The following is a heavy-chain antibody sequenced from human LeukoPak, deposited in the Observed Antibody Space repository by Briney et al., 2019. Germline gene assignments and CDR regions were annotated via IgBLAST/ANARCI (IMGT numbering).Heavy chain of an antibody. CDR2: ISYDGSNK. CDR3: AKDYDEAIYYYYMDV. D-gene: IGHD5-12*01. V-gene: IGHV3-30*18. J-gene: IGHJ6*03. Sequence: GGSLRPSCAASGFTFSSYGMHWVRQAPGKGLEWVAVISYDGSNKYYADSVKGRFTISRDNSKNTLYLQMNSLRAEDTAVYYCAKDYDEAIYYYYMDVWGKGTTVTVSS. CDR1: GFTFSSYG.